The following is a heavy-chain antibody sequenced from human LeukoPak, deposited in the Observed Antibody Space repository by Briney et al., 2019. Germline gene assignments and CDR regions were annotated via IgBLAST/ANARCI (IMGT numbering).Heavy chain of an antibody. CDR1: GFTFSSYG. J-gene: IGHJ4*02. V-gene: IGHV3-33*08. CDR2: IWYDGSNK. CDR3: ARDRGYSYGLFDY. D-gene: IGHD5-18*01. Sequence: PGGSLRLSCAASGFTFSSYGMHWVRQAPGKGLEWVAVIWYDGSNKYYADSVKGRFTIYRDNSKNTLYLQMNSLRAEDTAVYYCARDRGYSYGLFDYWGQGTLVTVSS.